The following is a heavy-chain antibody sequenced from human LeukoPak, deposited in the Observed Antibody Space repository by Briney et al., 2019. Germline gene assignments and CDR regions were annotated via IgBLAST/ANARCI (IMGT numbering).Heavy chain of an antibody. Sequence: PGGSLRLSCATSGFTFSSYAMTWVRQAPGERLEWVSGISGSGDRTYYADSVKGRFTISSDSSKNMLYLQMNSLTAEDTAVYYCAMWGYPEIQYFQRWGQGTLVIVSS. CDR1: GFTFSSYA. CDR3: AMWGYPEIQYFQR. D-gene: IGHD3-16*02. J-gene: IGHJ1*01. V-gene: IGHV3-23*01. CDR2: ISGSGDRT.